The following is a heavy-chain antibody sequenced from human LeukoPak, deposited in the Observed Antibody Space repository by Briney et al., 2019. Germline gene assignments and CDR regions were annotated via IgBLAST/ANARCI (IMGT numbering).Heavy chain of an antibody. CDR1: GFTVSSNY. CDR2: IYSGGRT. Sequence: PGGSLRLSCAASGFTVSSNYMSWVRQAPGKGLEWVSVIYSGGRTYYADSVKGRFTISRDNSKNTLYLQMNSLRAEDTAVYYCARGTRALVPAADDAFDIWGQGTMVTVSS. J-gene: IGHJ3*02. CDR3: ARGTRALVPAADDAFDI. D-gene: IGHD2-2*01. V-gene: IGHV3-66*02.